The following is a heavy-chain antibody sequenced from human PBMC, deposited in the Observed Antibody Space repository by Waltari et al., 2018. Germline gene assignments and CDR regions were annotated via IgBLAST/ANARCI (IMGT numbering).Heavy chain of an antibody. D-gene: IGHD6-25*01. Sequence: QVQLQESGPGLVKPSETLSLTCTVSGGSISSHYWSWIRQPPGKGLEWIGYIYYSGSTNYNPSLKSRVTISVDTSKNQFSLKLSSVTAADTAVYYCARHIGWVAAGPDVWGKGTTVTVSS. CDR2: IYYSGST. CDR1: GGSISSHY. CDR3: ARHIGWVAAGPDV. J-gene: IGHJ6*04. V-gene: IGHV4-59*08.